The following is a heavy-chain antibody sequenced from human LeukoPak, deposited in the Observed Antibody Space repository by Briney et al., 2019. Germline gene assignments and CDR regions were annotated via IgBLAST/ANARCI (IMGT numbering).Heavy chain of an antibody. V-gene: IGHV4-34*01. CDR2: INHSGST. D-gene: IGHD6-19*01. J-gene: IGHJ5*02. CDR3: ARVGKQWLVLRGWFDP. CDR1: GGSFSGYY. Sequence: SETLSLTCAVYGGSFSGYYWSWIRQPPGKGLEWIGEINHSGSTNYNPSLKSRVTISVDTSKNQLSLKLSSVTAADTAVYYCARVGKQWLVLRGWFDPWGQGTLVTVSS.